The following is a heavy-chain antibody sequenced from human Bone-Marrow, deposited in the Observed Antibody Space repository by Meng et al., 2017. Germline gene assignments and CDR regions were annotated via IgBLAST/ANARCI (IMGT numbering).Heavy chain of an antibody. CDR2: ISSSSSYI. CDR1: GFTFSSYS. CDR3: ARDRRAAGTKYYYGMDV. V-gene: IGHV3-21*01. J-gene: IGHJ6*02. Sequence: GESLKISCAASGFTFSSYSMNWVRQAPGKGLEWVSSISSSSSYIYYADSVKGRFTISRDNAKNSLYLQMNSLRAEDTAVYYCARDRRAAGTKYYYGMDVWGQGTTVTVYS. D-gene: IGHD6-13*01.